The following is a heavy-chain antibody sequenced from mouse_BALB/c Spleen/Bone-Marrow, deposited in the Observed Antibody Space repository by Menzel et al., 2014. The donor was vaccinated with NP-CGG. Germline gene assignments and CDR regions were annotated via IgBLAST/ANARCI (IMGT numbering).Heavy chain of an antibody. J-gene: IGHJ3*01. CDR3: ARLGYYGGFAY. V-gene: IGHV4-1*02. Sequence: DVQLQESGGGLVQPGGSLKLSCAASGFDFSRYWMSWVRQAPGKGLQWIGEINPDSSMINYTPSLKDKFIISRDNAKNTLYLQMSKVRSEDTALYYCARLGYYGGFAYWGQGTLVTVSA. D-gene: IGHD2-3*01. CDR1: GFDFSRYW. CDR2: INPDSSMI.